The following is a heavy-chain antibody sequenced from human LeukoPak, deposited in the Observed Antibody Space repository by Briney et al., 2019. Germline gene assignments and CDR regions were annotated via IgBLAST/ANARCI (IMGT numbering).Heavy chain of an antibody. Sequence: PSETLSLTCAVYGGSFSGYYWSWIRQPPGKGLEWIGEINHSGSTNYNPSLKSRVTISVDTSKNQFSLKLSSVTAADTAVYYCASDYCSSASCYWFDPWGQGTLVTVSS. J-gene: IGHJ5*02. D-gene: IGHD2-2*01. CDR1: GGSFSGYY. CDR3: ASDYCSSASCYWFDP. V-gene: IGHV4-34*01. CDR2: INHSGST.